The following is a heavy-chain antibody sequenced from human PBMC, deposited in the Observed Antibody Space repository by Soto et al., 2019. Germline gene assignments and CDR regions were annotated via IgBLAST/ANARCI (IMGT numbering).Heavy chain of an antibody. Sequence: PSETLSLTCAVYGGSFSGYYWSWIRQPPGKGLEWIGEINHSGSTNYNPSLKSRVTISVDTSKNQFSLKLSSVTAADTAVYYCARANHYDFWSGPLGPWGQGTLVTVSS. CDR1: GGSFSGYY. CDR3: ARANHYDFWSGPLGP. CDR2: INHSGST. V-gene: IGHV4-34*01. J-gene: IGHJ5*02. D-gene: IGHD3-3*01.